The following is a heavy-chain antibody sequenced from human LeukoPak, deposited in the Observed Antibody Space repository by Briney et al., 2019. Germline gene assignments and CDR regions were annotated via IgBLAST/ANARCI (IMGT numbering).Heavy chain of an antibody. CDR2: IYSDGST. D-gene: IGHD1-26*01. J-gene: IGHJ4*02. Sequence: GGSLRLSCAASGFIVSGDFMSWVRQAPGKGLEWVPVIYSDGSTYYADSVKGRFTISRDNSKNTLDLQMTGLRAEDTAVYYCARERGRGRDSPWFDYWGQGTLVTVSS. CDR1: GFIVSGDF. CDR3: ARERGRGRDSPWFDY. V-gene: IGHV3-53*01.